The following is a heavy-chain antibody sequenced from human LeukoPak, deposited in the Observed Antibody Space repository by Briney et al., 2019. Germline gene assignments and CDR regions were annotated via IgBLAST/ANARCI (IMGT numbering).Heavy chain of an antibody. Sequence: ASVKVSCKASGYTFTSYDINWVRQATGQGLEWMGWMNPNSGNTGYAQKFQGRGTMTRNTSISTAYMELSSLRSEDTAVYYCARVGFRVTMIGYWGQGTLVTVSS. CDR1: GYTFTSYD. CDR3: ARVGFRVTMIGY. V-gene: IGHV1-8*01. J-gene: IGHJ4*02. CDR2: MNPNSGNT. D-gene: IGHD3-10*02.